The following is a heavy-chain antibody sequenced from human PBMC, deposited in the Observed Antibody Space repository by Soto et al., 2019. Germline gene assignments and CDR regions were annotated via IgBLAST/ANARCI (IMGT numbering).Heavy chain of an antibody. CDR2: ISSTTNYI. Sequence: GGSLRLSCAASGFTFSRYSMNWVRQAPGKGLEWVSSISSTTNYIYYADSMKGRFTVSRDNAKNSVYLDINSLSAEDTAVYYCARESEDLTSNFDYWGQGTPVTVSS. V-gene: IGHV3-21*01. CDR1: GFTFSRYS. J-gene: IGHJ4*02. CDR3: ARESEDLTSNFDY.